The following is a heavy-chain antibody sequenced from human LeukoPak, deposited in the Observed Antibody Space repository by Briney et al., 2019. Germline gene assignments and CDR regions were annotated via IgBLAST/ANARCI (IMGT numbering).Heavy chain of an antibody. Sequence: SETLSLTCTVSGGSISRYYWSWIRQRPGKGLEWLGYIYYSGSTNYNPSLKSRVTISVDTSKNQFSLKLSSVTAADTAVYYCARVSNTMVRGVIITIFDYWGQGTLVTVSS. V-gene: IGHV4-59*01. CDR3: ARVSNTMVRGVIITIFDY. J-gene: IGHJ4*02. D-gene: IGHD3-10*01. CDR1: GGSISRYY. CDR2: IYYSGST.